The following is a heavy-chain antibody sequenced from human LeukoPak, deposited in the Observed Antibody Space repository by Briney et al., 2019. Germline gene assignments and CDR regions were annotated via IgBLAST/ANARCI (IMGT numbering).Heavy chain of an antibody. CDR1: GGTFSSYA. CDR3: ASPTYYYDSSGSESWSFDY. CDR2: IIPIFGIA. J-gene: IGHJ4*02. V-gene: IGHV1-69*05. Sequence: ASVKVSCKASGGTFSSYAISWVRQAPGQGLEWMGRIIPIFGIANYAQKFQGRVTITTDESTSTAYMELSSLRSEDTAVYYCASPTYYYDSSGSESWSFDYWGQGTLVTVSS. D-gene: IGHD3-22*01.